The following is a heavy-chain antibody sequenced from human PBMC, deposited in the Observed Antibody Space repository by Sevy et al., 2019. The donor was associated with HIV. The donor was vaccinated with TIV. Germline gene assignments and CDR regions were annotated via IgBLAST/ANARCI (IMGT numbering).Heavy chain of an antibody. Sequence: GGSLRLSCAASGFTFSSYEMNWVRQAPGKGLEWVSYISSSGSTIYYADSVKGRLTISRDNAKNSLYLQMNSLRAEDTTVYYCARVRSQYYYDSSGSIKAEEDVWGQGTTVTVSS. V-gene: IGHV3-48*03. J-gene: IGHJ6*02. CDR1: GFTFSSYE. CDR3: ARVRSQYYYDSSGSIKAEEDV. CDR2: ISSSGSTI. D-gene: IGHD3-22*01.